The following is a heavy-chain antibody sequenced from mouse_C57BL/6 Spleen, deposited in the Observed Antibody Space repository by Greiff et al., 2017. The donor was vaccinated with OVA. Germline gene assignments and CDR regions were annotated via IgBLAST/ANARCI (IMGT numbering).Heavy chain of an antibody. V-gene: IGHV1-55*01. Sequence: VQLQQPGAELVKPGASVKMSCKASGYTFTSYWITWVKQRPGQGLEWIGDIYPGSGSTNYNEKFKSKATLTVDTSSSTAYMQLSSLTSEDSAVYYCARLRAHYGSSYWYFDVWGTGTTVTVSS. CDR2: IYPGSGST. D-gene: IGHD1-1*01. CDR1: GYTFTSYW. J-gene: IGHJ1*03. CDR3: ARLRAHYGSSYWYFDV.